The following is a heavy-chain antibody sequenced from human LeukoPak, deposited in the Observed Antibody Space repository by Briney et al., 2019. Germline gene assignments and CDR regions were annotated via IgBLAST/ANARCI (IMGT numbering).Heavy chain of an antibody. CDR3: ARRAGDYYYYGMDV. Sequence: PGGSLRLSCAASGFTVSSNYMSWVRQAPGKGLEWVSLIYSGSSTYYADSVKGRFTISRDNSKNTLYLQMNSLRAEDTAVYYCARRAGDYYYYGMDVWGQGTTVTVSS. J-gene: IGHJ6*02. CDR2: IYSGSST. D-gene: IGHD1-26*01. V-gene: IGHV3-66*04. CDR1: GFTVSSNY.